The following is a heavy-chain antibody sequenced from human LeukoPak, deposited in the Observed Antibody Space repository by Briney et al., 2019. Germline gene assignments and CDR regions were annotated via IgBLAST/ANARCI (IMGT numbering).Heavy chain of an antibody. D-gene: IGHD2-2*02. J-gene: IGHJ6*03. Sequence: SETLSLTCTVSGGSISSSSYYWGWIRQPPGKGLEWIGSIYYSGSTNYNPSLKSRVTISVDTSKNQFSLKLSSVTAADTAVYYCARVEVPAAIDYYYYYYMDVWGKGTTVTVSS. CDR1: GGSISSSSYY. V-gene: IGHV4-39*07. CDR2: IYYSGST. CDR3: ARVEVPAAIDYYYYYYMDV.